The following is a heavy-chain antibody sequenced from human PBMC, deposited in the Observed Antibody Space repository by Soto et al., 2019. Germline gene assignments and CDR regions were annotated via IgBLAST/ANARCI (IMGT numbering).Heavy chain of an antibody. Sequence: PSEPLSLPCAVYGGSFHGYYWSWIRQPPGKGLEWIGFIYNSGSTYYNSSLKSRVTISVDRSKNHFFLNLTSVTAADTAVYYCATYRKFFQIWGQGTKVTVSS. V-gene: IGHV4-34*01. CDR3: ATYRKFFQI. J-gene: IGHJ3*02. CDR1: GGSFHGYY. CDR2: IYNSGST.